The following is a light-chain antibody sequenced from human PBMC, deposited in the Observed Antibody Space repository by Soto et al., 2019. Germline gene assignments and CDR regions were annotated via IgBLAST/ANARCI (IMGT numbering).Light chain of an antibody. CDR1: QDISKY. V-gene: IGKV1-33*01. CDR3: QQYDQLPIT. CDR2: DVF. Sequence: DIQMTQSASSLPASVGDTVTISCQASQDISKYLYWFQQKPGKAPKLLIYDVFNVETGVPSRFSGRGSGTDFTLIIINLQPEDFATYYCQQYDQLPITFGGGTKVDI. J-gene: IGKJ4*01.